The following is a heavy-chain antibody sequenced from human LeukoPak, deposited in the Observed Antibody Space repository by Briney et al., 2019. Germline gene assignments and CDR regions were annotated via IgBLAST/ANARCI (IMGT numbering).Heavy chain of an antibody. D-gene: IGHD3-22*01. CDR2: ISYDGSNK. CDR1: GFTFSSYA. V-gene: IGHV3-30-3*01. CDR3: ARDYYDSSGYSVDHDY. Sequence: GRSLRLSCAASGFTFSSYAMHWVRQAPGKGLEWVAVISYDGSNKYYADPVKGRFTISRDNSKNTLYLQMNSLRAEDTAVYYCARDYYDSSGYSVDHDYWGQGTLVTVSS. J-gene: IGHJ4*02.